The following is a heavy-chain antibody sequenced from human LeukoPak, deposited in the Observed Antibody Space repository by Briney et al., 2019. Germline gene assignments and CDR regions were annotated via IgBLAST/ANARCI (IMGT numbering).Heavy chain of an antibody. Sequence: GGSLRLSCAASGFTFSNYEMHWVRQAPGKGLEYVSAISSNGGSTYYANSVKGRFTISRDNSKNTLYLQMGSLRAEDMAVYYCARTYCSSTSCHQNYYYYGMDVWGQGTTVTVSS. V-gene: IGHV3-64*01. CDR3: ARTYCSSTSCHQNYYYYGMDV. D-gene: IGHD2-2*01. CDR2: ISSNGGST. J-gene: IGHJ6*02. CDR1: GFTFSNYE.